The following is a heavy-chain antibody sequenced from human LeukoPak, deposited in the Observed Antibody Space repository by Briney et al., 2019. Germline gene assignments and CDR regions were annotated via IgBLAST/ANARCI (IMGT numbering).Heavy chain of an antibody. J-gene: IGHJ4*02. CDR1: GYTFSIYG. D-gene: IGHD3-9*01. Sequence: ASVRVSCKASGYTFSIYGFSWVRQAPGQGLEWMGWIYGYNGNTNYAPKFQDRVTMTTDTSTKTAYMELKNLRSDDTAMYYCALGDILTGYWAEYFVYWGQGTLITVSS. V-gene: IGHV1-18*01. CDR3: ALGDILTGYWAEYFVY. CDR2: IYGYNGNT.